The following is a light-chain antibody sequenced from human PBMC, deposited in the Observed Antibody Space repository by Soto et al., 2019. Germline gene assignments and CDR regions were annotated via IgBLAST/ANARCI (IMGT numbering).Light chain of an antibody. CDR3: QQLNSYPLT. J-gene: IGKJ4*01. V-gene: IGKV1-9*01. Sequence: DIQLTQSPSFLSASVGDRVSITCRAGQGITSFLAWYQQIPGKAPKLLIYTASTLQSGVPPRFSGSGSGTEFTLTLSSLQPEDFGTYYCQQLNSYPLTFGGGTRVAIK. CDR2: TAS. CDR1: QGITSF.